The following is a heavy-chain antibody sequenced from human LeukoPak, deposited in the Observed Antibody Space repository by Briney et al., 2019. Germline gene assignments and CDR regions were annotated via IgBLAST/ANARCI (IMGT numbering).Heavy chain of an antibody. CDR1: GGSISSFY. CDR3: ARVVVGATNFYYGMDV. D-gene: IGHD1-26*01. CDR2: IYYSGST. Sequence: KPSETLSLTCTVSGGSISSFYWSWIRQPPGKGLEWIGYIYYSGSTNYNPSLKSRVTISVDTSKNQFSLRLSSVTAADTALYYCARVVVGATNFYYGMDVWGQGTTVTVSS. V-gene: IGHV4-59*08. J-gene: IGHJ6*02.